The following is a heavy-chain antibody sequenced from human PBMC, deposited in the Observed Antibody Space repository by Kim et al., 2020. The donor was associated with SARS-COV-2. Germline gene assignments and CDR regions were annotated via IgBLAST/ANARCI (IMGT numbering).Heavy chain of an antibody. J-gene: IGHJ4*02. CDR1: GGSISSYY. Sequence: SETLSLTCTVSGGSISSYYWSWIRQPPGKGLEWIGYIYYSGSTNYNPSLKSRVTISVDTSKNQFSLKLSSVTAADTAVYYCAREQGLVRGVLGYYFDYWGQGTLVTVSS. V-gene: IGHV4-59*01. CDR3: AREQGLVRGVLGYYFDY. CDR2: IYYSGST. D-gene: IGHD3-10*01.